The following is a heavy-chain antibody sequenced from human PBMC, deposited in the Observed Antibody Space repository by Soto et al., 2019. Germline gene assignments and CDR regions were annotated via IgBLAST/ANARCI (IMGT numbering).Heavy chain of an antibody. V-gene: IGHV1-46*01. Sequence: ASVKVSCKASGYTFTSYYMHWVRQAPGQGLEWMGIINPSGGSTSYAQKFQGRVTITADESTSTAYMELSGLRSEDTAVYYCARGIVVIRPYNYYGMAVGGQGPRVTVSS. CDR3: ARGIVVIRPYNYYGMAV. CDR2: INPSGGST. CDR1: GYTFTSYY. D-gene: IGHD3-22*01. J-gene: IGHJ6*02.